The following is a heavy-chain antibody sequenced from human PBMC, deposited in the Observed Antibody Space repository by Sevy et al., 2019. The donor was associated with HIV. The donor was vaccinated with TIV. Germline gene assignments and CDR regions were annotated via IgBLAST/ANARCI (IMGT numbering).Heavy chain of an antibody. CDR3: ARSRRTGNEYSSSSHRSYYYSYYGMDV. CDR1: GYSFTSYW. Sequence: GESLKISCKGSGYSFTSYWIGWVRQMPGKGLEWMGIIYPGDSDTRYGPSFQGQVTISADKSISTAYLQWSSLKASDTAMYYCARSRRTGNEYSSSSHRSYYYSYYGMDVWGQGTTVTVS. V-gene: IGHV5-51*01. CDR2: IYPGDSDT. D-gene: IGHD6-6*01. J-gene: IGHJ6*02.